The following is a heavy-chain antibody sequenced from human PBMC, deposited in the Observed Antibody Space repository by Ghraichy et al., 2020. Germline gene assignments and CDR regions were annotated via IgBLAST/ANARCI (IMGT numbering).Heavy chain of an antibody. CDR3: ANRRAVAGTFYFDY. J-gene: IGHJ4*02. CDR1: GFTFSSYA. Sequence: GESLNISCAASGFTFSSYAMSWVRQAPGKGLEWVSAISGSGGSTYYADSVKGRFTISRDNSKNTLYLQMNSLRAEDTAVYYCANRRAVAGTFYFDYWGQGTLVTVSS. V-gene: IGHV3-23*01. D-gene: IGHD6-19*01. CDR2: ISGSGGST.